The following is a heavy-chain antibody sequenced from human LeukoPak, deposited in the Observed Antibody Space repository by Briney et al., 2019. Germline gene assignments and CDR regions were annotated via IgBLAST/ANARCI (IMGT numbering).Heavy chain of an antibody. CDR3: TTDDAPRGGWSFDF. J-gene: IGHJ4*02. D-gene: IGHD6-19*01. Sequence: GGSLRLSCAASGFTFSNAWMSWVRQAPGKGLEWVGRIKSKTDGGTTDYAAPVKGRFTISRDDSKNSLYLQINSLKTEDTAVYYCTTDDAPRGGWSFDFWGQGTLVTVSS. CDR1: GFTFSNAW. CDR2: IKSKTDGGTT. V-gene: IGHV3-15*01.